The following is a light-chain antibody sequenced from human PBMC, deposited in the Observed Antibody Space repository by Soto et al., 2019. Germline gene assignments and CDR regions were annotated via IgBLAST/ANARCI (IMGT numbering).Light chain of an antibody. Sequence: QSALTQPASVSGSPGQSITISCTGTSSDVGGYNFVSWYQQHPGKAPKLIVHDVYNRPSGVSDRFSGSKSGNTASLTISGLXXXXEXXYHCSSYTSTSTVVFGGGTKLTVL. J-gene: IGLJ2*01. CDR1: SSDVGGYNF. CDR3: SSYTSTSTVV. CDR2: DVY. V-gene: IGLV2-14*01.